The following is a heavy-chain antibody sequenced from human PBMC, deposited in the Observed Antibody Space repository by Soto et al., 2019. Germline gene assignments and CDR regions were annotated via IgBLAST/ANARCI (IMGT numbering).Heavy chain of an antibody. Sequence: GASVKVSCKASGYTFTSYGISWVRQAPGQGLEWMGWISPNNGSTNYAQKLQGRVTMTRDTSISTAYMELSRLRSDDTAVYYCARGTSGYGYFYYYMDVWGKGTTVTVSS. D-gene: IGHD5-12*01. J-gene: IGHJ6*03. CDR2: ISPNNGST. V-gene: IGHV1-18*01. CDR1: GYTFTSYG. CDR3: ARGTSGYGYFYYYMDV.